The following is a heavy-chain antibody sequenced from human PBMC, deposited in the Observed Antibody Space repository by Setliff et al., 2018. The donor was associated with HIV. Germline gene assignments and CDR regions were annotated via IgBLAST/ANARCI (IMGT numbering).Heavy chain of an antibody. Sequence: SETLSLTCAVSGYPISSGFYWGWVRQPPGKGLEWIGSTHHSGTTYYNPSLKSRVAISLHTSKNQFSLRLTSVTAADTAVYYCARDYGQEDTAMDFNYWGRGTLVTV. D-gene: IGHD5-18*01. CDR1: GYPISSGFY. V-gene: IGHV4-38-2*02. CDR3: ARDYGQEDTAMDFNY. J-gene: IGHJ4*02. CDR2: THHSGTT.